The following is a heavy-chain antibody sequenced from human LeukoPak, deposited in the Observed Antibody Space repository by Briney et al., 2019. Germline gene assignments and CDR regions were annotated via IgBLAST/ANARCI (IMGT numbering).Heavy chain of an antibody. CDR3: ARQWLLLENWFDP. D-gene: IGHD3-22*01. J-gene: IGHJ5*02. CDR1: GYNFTSYW. CDR2: IYPGDSDT. Sequence: GESLKISCKGSGYNFTSYWIGWVRQMPGKGLEWMGIIYPGDSDTRYSPSFQGQVTISAGKSISTAYLQWSSLKASDTAMYYCARQWLLLENWFDPWGQGTLVTVSS. V-gene: IGHV5-51*01.